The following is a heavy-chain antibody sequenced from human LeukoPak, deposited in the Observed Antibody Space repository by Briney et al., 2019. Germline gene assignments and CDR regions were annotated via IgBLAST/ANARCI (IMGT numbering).Heavy chain of an antibody. CDR3: AKLHVSRYYYMDV. CDR2: ISWDGGST. D-gene: IGHD5-18*01. Sequence: GGSLRLSCAASGFTFDDYAMHWVRQAPGKGLEWVSLISWDGGSTYYADSVKGRFTISRGNSKNSLYLQMNSLRAEDTAVYYCAKLHVSRYYYMDVWGKGTTVTVSS. V-gene: IGHV3-43D*03. J-gene: IGHJ6*03. CDR1: GFTFDDYA.